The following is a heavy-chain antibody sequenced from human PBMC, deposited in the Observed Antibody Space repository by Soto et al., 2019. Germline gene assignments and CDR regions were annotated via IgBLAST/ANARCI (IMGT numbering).Heavy chain of an antibody. J-gene: IGHJ4*02. D-gene: IGHD4-17*01. CDR3: AHRRTSFGVTTYFDY. CDR2: IYWDDDK. V-gene: IGHV2-5*02. Sequence: QITLKESGPTLVKPTQTLTLTCTFSGFSLSTSGVGVGWIRQPPGKALEWLALIYWDDDKRYSPSLKSRLTITKDTPKNQVVLTMTNMDPVDTGTYYCAHRRTSFGVTTYFDYWGQGTLVTVSS. CDR1: GFSLSTSGVG.